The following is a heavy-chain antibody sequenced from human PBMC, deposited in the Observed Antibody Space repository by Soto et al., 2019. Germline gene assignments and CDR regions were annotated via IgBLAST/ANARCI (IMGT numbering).Heavy chain of an antibody. CDR2: IYYSGST. J-gene: IGHJ4*02. CDR1: GGSISSGGYY. V-gene: IGHV4-31*03. D-gene: IGHD5-12*01. CDR3: AREGYSGYDFHSY. Sequence: QVQLQESGPGLVKPSQTLSLTCTVSGGSISSGGYYWSWIRQHPGKGLEWIGYIYYSGSTYYNPSLKSRVTISVDTSKNQFSLKLSSVTAAETAVYYCAREGYSGYDFHSYWGQGTLVTVSS.